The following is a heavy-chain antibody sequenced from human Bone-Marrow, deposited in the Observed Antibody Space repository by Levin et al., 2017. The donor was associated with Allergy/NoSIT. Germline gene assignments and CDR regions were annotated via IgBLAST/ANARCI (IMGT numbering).Heavy chain of an antibody. Sequence: GGSLRLSCEGSGFTFNNAWMAWVRQAPGKGLEWVGRIRSQRDGGTTDYAGPVRGRFIVSSDESIKTLYLQMNGVKNEDIAVYYCVTEKPVAGTSWDYWGQGTLVTVSS. CDR1: GFTFNNAW. V-gene: IGHV3-15*01. CDR2: IRSQRDGGTT. J-gene: IGHJ4*02. D-gene: IGHD6-19*01. CDR3: VTEKPVAGTSWDY.